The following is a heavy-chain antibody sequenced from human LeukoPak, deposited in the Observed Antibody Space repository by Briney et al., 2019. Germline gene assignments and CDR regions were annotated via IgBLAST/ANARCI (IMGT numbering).Heavy chain of an antibody. CDR2: IIPIFGTA. V-gene: IGHV1-69*13. J-gene: IGHJ3*02. CDR3: AREGGPEGPGGRSTSPRGAFDI. CDR1: GGTFSSYA. D-gene: IGHD2-2*01. Sequence: SVKVSCKASGGTFSSYAISWVRQAPGQGLEWMGGIIPIFGTANYAQKFQGRVTITADESTSTAYMELSSLRSEDTAVYYCAREGGPEGPGGRSTSPRGAFDIWGQGTMVTVSS.